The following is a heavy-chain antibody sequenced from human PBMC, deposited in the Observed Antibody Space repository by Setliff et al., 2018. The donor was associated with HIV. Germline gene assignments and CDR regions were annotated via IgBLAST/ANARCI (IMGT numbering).Heavy chain of an antibody. D-gene: IGHD5-18*01. CDR1: GDTFSSYA. V-gene: IGHV1-69*13. CDR3: AREKGNMDSSMVLYYYFGMDV. J-gene: IGHJ6*02. Sequence: SVKVSCKASGDTFSSYALSWVRQAPGQGLEWMGGIIPIFGTANYAQRFQGRVTFTADESTNTVYMELRSLKSEDTAVYYCAREKGNMDSSMVLYYYFGMDVWGQGTTVTVSS. CDR2: IIPIFGTA.